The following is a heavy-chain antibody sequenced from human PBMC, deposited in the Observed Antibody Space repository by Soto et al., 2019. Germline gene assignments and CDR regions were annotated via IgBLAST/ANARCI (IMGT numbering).Heavy chain of an antibody. V-gene: IGHV3-11*01. J-gene: IGHJ4*02. CDR2: ISSGGDRI. D-gene: IGHD4-17*01. Sequence: QVQLVESGGGLVKPGGSLRLSCAASGFTFSDYYMSWIRQAPGKGLEWSSFISSGGDRIYYADSVKGRFTISRDNAKNSLYLQMNSLRAEDTAVYYCATDGEDYGDDGLDYWGQGTLLTVSS. CDR1: GFTFSDYY. CDR3: ATDGEDYGDDGLDY.